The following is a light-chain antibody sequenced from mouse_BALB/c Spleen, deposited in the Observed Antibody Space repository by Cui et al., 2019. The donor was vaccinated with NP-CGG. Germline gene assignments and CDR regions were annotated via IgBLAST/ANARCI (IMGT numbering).Light chain of an antibody. J-gene: IGKJ5*01. CDR3: QQWSSTPVT. CDR1: SSVSSSY. V-gene: IGKV4-79*01. CDR2: SIS. Sequence: QIVLTQSPAIMSASPGERVTMTCSASSSVSSSYLYWYQQKSGSSPKLWIYSISNLTSGVPARFSGSGSGTSYSLTINSMEAEDAATYYCQQWSSTPVTFGAGTKLELK.